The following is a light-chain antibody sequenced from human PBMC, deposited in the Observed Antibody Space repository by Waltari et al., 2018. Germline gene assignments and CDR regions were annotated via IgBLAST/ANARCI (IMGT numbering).Light chain of an antibody. CDR2: EAN. V-gene: IGLV2-23*01. CDR1: SRDVGTYNL. CDR3: CSFAGRSTWV. Sequence: QSALTQPASVSGSPGQSLALSCTGTSRDVGTYNLVPWYQQRPGKAPKLISYEANKRPSGISTRFSGSKSGNTVSLTISGLQAEDEADYYCCSFAGRSTWVFGTGTKVIVL. J-gene: IGLJ1*01.